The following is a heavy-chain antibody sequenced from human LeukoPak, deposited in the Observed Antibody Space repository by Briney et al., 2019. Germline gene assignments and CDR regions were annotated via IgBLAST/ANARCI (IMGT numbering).Heavy chain of an antibody. J-gene: IGHJ4*02. Sequence: PSETLSLTCAVYGGSFSGYYWNWIRQPPGKGLEWIGEFNHFGSTNYNPSLKSRVTISGDTSKKQFSLKVNSVTAADTAVYYCARGYRAHQTFDSYHYFDYWAQGTLVTVSS. CDR3: ARGYRAHQTFDSYHYFDY. V-gene: IGHV4-34*01. CDR1: GGSFSGYY. D-gene: IGHD5-18*01. CDR2: FNHFGST.